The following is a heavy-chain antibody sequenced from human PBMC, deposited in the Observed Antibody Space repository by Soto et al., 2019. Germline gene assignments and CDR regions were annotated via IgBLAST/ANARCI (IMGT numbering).Heavy chain of an antibody. Sequence: WGSLLLSCAASVFTFSSYEMTWVRQAPGKGLEWVSYISSSGSTIYYADSVKGRFTISRDNAKNSLYLQMNSLRAEDTSIYYCAGETNTAMAPWGQGTMVTVSS. V-gene: IGHV3-48*03. J-gene: IGHJ5*02. CDR1: VFTFSSYE. D-gene: IGHD5-18*01. CDR3: AGETNTAMAP. CDR2: ISSSGSTI.